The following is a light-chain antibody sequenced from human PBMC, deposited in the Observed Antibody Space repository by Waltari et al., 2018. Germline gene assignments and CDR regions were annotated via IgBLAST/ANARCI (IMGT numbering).Light chain of an antibody. CDR3: QVWESGPDRRS. J-gene: IGLJ2*01. CDR2: HDS. Sequence: SYVLTQPPSASVAPGETATITCGGDNIGSKTALWYRQKPGQAPVLLIFHDSKRPSGIPERISASNSGNTATLTISRVEAGDEADYYCQVWESGPDRRSFGGGTKLTVL. CDR1: NIGSKT. V-gene: IGLV3-21*01.